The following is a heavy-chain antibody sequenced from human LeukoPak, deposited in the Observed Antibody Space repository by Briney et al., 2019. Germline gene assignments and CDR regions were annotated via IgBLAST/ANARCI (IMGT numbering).Heavy chain of an antibody. V-gene: IGHV4-39*07. J-gene: IGHJ3*02. Sequence: SETLSLTCTASGGSITNTNYYWAWVRQPPGKGLEWLGNIFYNGGPYFNPSLKSRVAISVDTSKNHFSLRLNSVTAADTAVYYCATYSGTYSAFDIWGLGTLVTVSS. CDR1: GGSITNTNYY. D-gene: IGHD1-26*01. CDR2: IFYNGGP. CDR3: ATYSGTYSAFDI.